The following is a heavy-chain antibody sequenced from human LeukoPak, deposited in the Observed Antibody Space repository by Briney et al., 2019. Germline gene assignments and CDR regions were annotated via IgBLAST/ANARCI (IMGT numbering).Heavy chain of an antibody. V-gene: IGHV2-5*02. D-gene: IGHD3-10*01. CDR3: AHRRAGYYGSGSHYFGWDY. Sequence: SGPTLVKPTQTLTLTCTFSGFSLSTSGVGVGWIRQPPGKALEWLALIYWDDDKRYSPSLKSRLTITKDTSKNQVVLTMTNMDPVDTATYYCAHRRAGYYGSGSHYFGWDYWGQGTLVTVSS. CDR1: GFSLSTSGVG. CDR2: IYWDDDK. J-gene: IGHJ4*02.